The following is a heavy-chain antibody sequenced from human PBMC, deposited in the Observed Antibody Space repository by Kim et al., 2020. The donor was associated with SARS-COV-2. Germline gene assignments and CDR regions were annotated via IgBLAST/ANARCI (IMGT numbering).Heavy chain of an antibody. V-gene: IGHV5-10-1*01. CDR3: ARHWQQLVLV. D-gene: IGHD6-13*01. CDR2: T. J-gene: IGHJ4*02. Sequence: TTYSPSFQGHVTISADKSISTAYLQWSSLKASDTAMYYCARHWQQLVLVWGQGTLVTVSS.